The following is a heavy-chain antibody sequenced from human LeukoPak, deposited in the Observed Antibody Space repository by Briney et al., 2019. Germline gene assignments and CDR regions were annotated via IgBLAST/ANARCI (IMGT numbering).Heavy chain of an antibody. Sequence: SETLSLTCAVYGGSFSGYYWSWIRQPPGKGLEWIGYIYYSGSTNYNPSLKSRVTISVDTSKNQFSLKLSSVTAADTAVYYCARYRYYYDSSSFDYWGQGTLVTVSS. V-gene: IGHV4-59*01. D-gene: IGHD3-22*01. J-gene: IGHJ4*02. CDR2: IYYSGST. CDR1: GGSFSGYY. CDR3: ARYRYYYDSSSFDY.